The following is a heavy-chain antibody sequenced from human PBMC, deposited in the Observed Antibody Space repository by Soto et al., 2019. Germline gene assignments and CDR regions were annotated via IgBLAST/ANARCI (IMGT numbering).Heavy chain of an antibody. Sequence: AETLSLTCTVSGGSISSYYWSWIRQPPGKGLEWIWYIYDSGSTNYNHSLKSRVTISVDTSKNQFSLKLRSVNAADTAVYYCARDVVAYSRPGGYHCYYGMDXWGQVTTLTVS. CDR2: IYDSGST. CDR1: GGSISSYY. J-gene: IGHJ6*02. D-gene: IGHD6-13*01. CDR3: ARDVVAYSRPGGYHCYYGMDX. V-gene: IGHV4-59*01.